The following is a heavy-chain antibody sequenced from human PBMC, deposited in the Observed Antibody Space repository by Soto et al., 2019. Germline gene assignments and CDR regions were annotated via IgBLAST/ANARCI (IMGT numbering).Heavy chain of an antibody. CDR1: GFTFSSYA. J-gene: IGHJ6*02. V-gene: IGHV3-30*18. CDR3: AKANEVKSMDL. Sequence: QVQLVESGGGVVQPGRSLRLSCAASGFTFSSYAMHWVRQAPGKGLEWVAVISYDGSNKYYADSLKGRFTISRDNSKNTLYLQMNSLRTEDTAVYYCAKANEVKSMDLWGQQTPVTVSS. CDR2: ISYDGSNK. D-gene: IGHD2-21*01.